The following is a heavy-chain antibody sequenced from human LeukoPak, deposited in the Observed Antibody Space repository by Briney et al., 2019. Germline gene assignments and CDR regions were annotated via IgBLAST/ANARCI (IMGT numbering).Heavy chain of an antibody. Sequence: ASVKVSCKASGGTFSSYAISWVRQAPGQGLEWMGRIIPILGIANYAQKFQGRVTITADNSTSTAYMELSSLRSEDTAVYYCARDTLYCSSTSCYLGGFQDNWFDPWGQGTLVTVSS. CDR3: ARDTLYCSSTSCYLGGFQDNWFDP. D-gene: IGHD2-2*01. J-gene: IGHJ5*02. CDR1: GGTFSSYA. CDR2: IIPILGIA. V-gene: IGHV1-69*04.